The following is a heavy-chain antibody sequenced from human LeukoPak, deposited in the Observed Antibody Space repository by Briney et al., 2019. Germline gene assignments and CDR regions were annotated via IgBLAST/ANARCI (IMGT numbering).Heavy chain of an antibody. CDR3: ARDLGYCSSTSCYTGGY. V-gene: IGHV3-21*01. J-gene: IGHJ4*02. D-gene: IGHD2-2*02. CDR2: ISSSSSYI. Sequence: GGSLRLSCAASGFTFSDYSMNWVRQAPGKELEWVSSISSSSSYIYYADSVKGRFTISRDNAKNSLYLQMNSLRAEDTAVYYCARDLGYCSSTSCYTGGYWGQGTLVTVSS. CDR1: GFTFSDYS.